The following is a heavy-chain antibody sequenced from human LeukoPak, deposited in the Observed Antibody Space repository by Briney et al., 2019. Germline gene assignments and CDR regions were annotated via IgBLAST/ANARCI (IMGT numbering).Heavy chain of an antibody. Sequence: GGSRRLSCAASGFTVSSNYMSWVRQAPGKGLEWVSVIYSGGSTYYADSVKGRFTISRDNSKNTLYLQMNSLRAEDTAVYYCAREGEDGYNYYFDYWGQGTLVTVSS. CDR1: GFTVSSNY. D-gene: IGHD5-24*01. J-gene: IGHJ4*02. CDR2: IYSGGST. V-gene: IGHV3-53*01. CDR3: AREGEDGYNYYFDY.